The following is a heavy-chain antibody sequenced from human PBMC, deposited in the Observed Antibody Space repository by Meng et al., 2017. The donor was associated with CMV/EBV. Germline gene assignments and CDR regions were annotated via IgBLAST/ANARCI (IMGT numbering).Heavy chain of an antibody. J-gene: IGHJ4*02. V-gene: IGHV3-23*01. CDR3: AKDPIAHAGSYFDS. CDR1: GFTFSNAW. CDR2: LGGAGGIT. Sequence: GGSLRLSCAASGFTFSNAWMSWVRQAPGKGLEWVAGLGGAGGITLYADSVKGRFTISRDKSKNTLYLEMNSLRADDTALYFCAKDPIAHAGSYFDSWGQGTLVTVSS. D-gene: IGHD2-15*01.